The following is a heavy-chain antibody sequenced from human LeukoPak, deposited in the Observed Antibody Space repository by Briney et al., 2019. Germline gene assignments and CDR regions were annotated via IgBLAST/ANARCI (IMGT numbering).Heavy chain of an antibody. Sequence: GASVKVSCKASGGTFSSYAISWVRQAPGQGLEWMGGIIPIFGTANYAQKFQGRVTIIADESTSTAYMELSSLRSEDTAVYYCAREGSHYDSSGYLVVSAFDIWGQGTMVTVSS. CDR1: GGTFSSYA. J-gene: IGHJ3*02. CDR3: AREGSHYDSSGYLVVSAFDI. CDR2: IIPIFGTA. D-gene: IGHD3-22*01. V-gene: IGHV1-69*13.